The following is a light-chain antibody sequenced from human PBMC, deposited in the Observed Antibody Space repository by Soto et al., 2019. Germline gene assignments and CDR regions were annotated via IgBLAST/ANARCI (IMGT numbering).Light chain of an antibody. CDR1: QSISSY. CDR2: DTS. CDR3: QQRSNWPLT. Sequence: EIVLTQSPATLSLSPGERATLSCWASQSISSYLVWYQQKPGQAPRLLIYDTSNRATGVPARFSGSGSGTDFTLTISSLEPEGFAVYYCQQRSNWPLTFGGGTKVDTK. V-gene: IGKV3-11*01. J-gene: IGKJ4*01.